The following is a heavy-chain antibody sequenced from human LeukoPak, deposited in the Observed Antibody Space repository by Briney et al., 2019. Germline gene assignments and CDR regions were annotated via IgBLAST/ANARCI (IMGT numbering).Heavy chain of an antibody. CDR1: GGTFSSYA. CDR2: IIPIFGTA. CDR3: ARDLVATGFDY. J-gene: IGHJ4*02. D-gene: IGHD5-12*01. V-gene: IGHV1-69*13. Sequence: SVKVSCKASGGTFSSYAISWVRQAPGQGLEWMGGIIPIFGTANYVQKFQGRVTITADESTSTAYMELSSLRSEDTAVYYCARDLVATGFDYWGQGTLVTVSS.